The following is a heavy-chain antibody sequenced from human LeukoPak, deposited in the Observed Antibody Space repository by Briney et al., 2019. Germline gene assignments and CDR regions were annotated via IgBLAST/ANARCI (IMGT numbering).Heavy chain of an antibody. CDR2: ISYDGSNK. CDR3: AKDGYSSSWTDSGWFDP. Sequence: GGSLRLSCAASGFTFSSYGMHWVRQAPGKGLEWVAVISYDGSNKYYADSVKGRFTISRDNSKKTLYLQMNSLRAEDTALYYCAKDGYSSSWTDSGWFDPWGQGTLVTVSS. D-gene: IGHD6-13*01. V-gene: IGHV3-30*18. J-gene: IGHJ5*02. CDR1: GFTFSSYG.